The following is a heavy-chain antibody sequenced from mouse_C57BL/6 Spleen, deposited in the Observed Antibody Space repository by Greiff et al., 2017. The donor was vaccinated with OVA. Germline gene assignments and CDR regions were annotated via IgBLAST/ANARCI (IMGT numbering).Heavy chain of an antibody. J-gene: IGHJ2*01. Sequence: VQLQQPGAELVKPGASVKLSCKASGYTFTSYWMHWVKQRPGQGLAWIGMIHPNSGSTNYNEKFKSKATLTVDKSSSTAYMQLSSLTSDVSAVYSCSYHFAYDGGSPSFDYWRQGTTLTVSS. CDR3: SYHFAYDGGSPSFDY. CDR2: IHPNSGST. V-gene: IGHV1-64*01. D-gene: IGHD2-2*01. CDR1: GYTFTSYW.